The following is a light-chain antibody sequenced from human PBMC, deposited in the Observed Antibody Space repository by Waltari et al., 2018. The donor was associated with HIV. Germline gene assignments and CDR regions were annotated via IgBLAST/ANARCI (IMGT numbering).Light chain of an antibody. CDR3: QQYDGSVT. Sequence: ENVLTQSPGTLSLSPGERATLSCRASQSVSSPYFAWYQQKPGRAPRLLIYGESTRATGIPDRFSGSGSGTDFTLTISRLEPEDFAVYYCQQYDGSVTFGGGTKVEIK. CDR2: GES. J-gene: IGKJ4*01. CDR1: QSVSSPY. V-gene: IGKV3-20*01.